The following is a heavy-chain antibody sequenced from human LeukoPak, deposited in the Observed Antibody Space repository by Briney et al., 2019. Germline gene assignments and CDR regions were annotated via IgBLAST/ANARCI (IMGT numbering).Heavy chain of an antibody. V-gene: IGHV3-23*01. D-gene: IGHD1-26*01. J-gene: IGHJ3*02. CDR1: GFTFSTYA. CDR3: AKDIISGNYRLTAFDI. CDR2: ISFSGGST. Sequence: GGSLRLSCAASGFTFSTYAMSWVRQAPGKGLEWVSSISFSGGSTYYADSVKGRFTISRDNSKNTLYLQLSNLRAEDTAVYHCAKDIISGNYRLTAFDIWGQGTLVTVSS.